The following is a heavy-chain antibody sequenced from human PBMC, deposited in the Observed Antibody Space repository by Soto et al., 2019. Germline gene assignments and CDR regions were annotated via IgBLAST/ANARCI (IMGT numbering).Heavy chain of an antibody. Sequence: GGSLRLSCAASGFTFSSYAMHWVRQAPGKGLEWVAVISYDGSNKYYADSVKGRFTISRDNSKNTLYLQMKSLRAEDTAVYYCARDTPRTYYDFWSGYPDYYYYYGMDVWGQGTKVTVSS. V-gene: IGHV3-30-3*01. CDR2: ISYDGSNK. CDR1: GFTFSSYA. CDR3: ARDTPRTYYDFWSGYPDYYYYYGMDV. D-gene: IGHD3-3*01. J-gene: IGHJ6*02.